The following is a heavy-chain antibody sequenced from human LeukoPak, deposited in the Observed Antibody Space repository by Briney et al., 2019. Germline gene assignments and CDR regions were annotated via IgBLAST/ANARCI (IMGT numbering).Heavy chain of an antibody. CDR2: INPNNGGT. CDR1: GYTFTDYF. D-gene: IGHD5-18*01. V-gene: IGHV1-2*04. J-gene: IGHJ4*02. Sequence: ASVKVSCKASGYTFTDYFIHWVRQAPGQGLEWMGWINPNNGGTNYAQKFQGWVTMTRDTSISTAYMELSRLKSDDTAVYFCASRVDSGYSYGLLDYWGQGTLVTVSS. CDR3: ASRVDSGYSYGLLDY.